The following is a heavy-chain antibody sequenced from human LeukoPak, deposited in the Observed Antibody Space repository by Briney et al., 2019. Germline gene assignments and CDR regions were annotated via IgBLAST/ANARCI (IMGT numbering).Heavy chain of an antibody. D-gene: IGHD4-23*01. Sequence: SETLSLTCAVSGDSITSSNWWSWVRQPPEKGLEWIGEIYHSGNTNYNPPLKSRVTISLDKSKNQFSLKLKSVTAADAAVYYCARSPMTTVVGFDYWGQGTLVTVSS. CDR3: ARSPMTTVVGFDY. V-gene: IGHV4-4*02. J-gene: IGHJ4*02. CDR1: GDSITSSNW. CDR2: IYHSGNT.